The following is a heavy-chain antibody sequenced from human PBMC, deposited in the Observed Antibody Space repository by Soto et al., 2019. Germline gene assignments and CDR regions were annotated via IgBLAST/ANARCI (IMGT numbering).Heavy chain of an antibody. D-gene: IGHD4-4*01. CDR3: ARESTPRGSNGIMDV. CDR2: IYSGGST. J-gene: IGHJ6*04. Sequence: PGGSLRISCAASGFTVSSNYMGWVRQAPGKGLEWVSVIYSGGSTYYADSVKGRFTISRDNSKNTLYLQMNTLRAEDTAVYYCARESTPRGSNGIMDVWGKGTTVTVSS. V-gene: IGHV3-66*01. CDR1: GFTVSSNY.